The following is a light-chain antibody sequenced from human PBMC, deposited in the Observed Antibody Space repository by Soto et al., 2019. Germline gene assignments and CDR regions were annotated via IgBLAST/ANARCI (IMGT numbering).Light chain of an antibody. V-gene: IGKV1-39*01. CDR1: QSIFNF. CDR3: QQSYSTPLT. J-gene: IGKJ3*01. Sequence: DLQMAESASSIAPSGGRRITNSSRASQSIFNFLNWYQQKPGKAPKVLIYGASYLKSGVPTRFSGSGSGTEFTLTISSLQPEDFATYYCQQSYSTPLTFGPGTKVDIK. CDR2: GAS.